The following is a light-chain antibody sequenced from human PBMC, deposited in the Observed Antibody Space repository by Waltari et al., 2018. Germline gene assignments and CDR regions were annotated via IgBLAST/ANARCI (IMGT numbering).Light chain of an antibody. Sequence: EIVMTQSTATLSVAPGERATLSCRPSQSVSSNLAWYQQKPGQAPRLLIYGSSTRATGIPARFSGSGSGTEFTLTITSLQSEDFAVYYCQQYNNWPPWTFGQGTKVEIK. CDR3: QQYNNWPPWT. CDR2: GSS. J-gene: IGKJ1*01. CDR1: QSVSSN. V-gene: IGKV3-15*01.